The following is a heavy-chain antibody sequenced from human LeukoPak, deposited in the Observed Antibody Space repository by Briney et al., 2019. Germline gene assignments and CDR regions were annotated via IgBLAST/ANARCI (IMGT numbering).Heavy chain of an antibody. CDR3: ARDGRCGGDCYAS. D-gene: IGHD2-21*02. Sequence: SGGSLRLSCAASGFSFSSYTMNWVRQAPGKGLEWVSIISSSSTYIYYADSVKGRFTISRDNAKNALYLQMNSLRVEDTAVYYCARDGRCGGDCYASWGQGTLVTVSS. CDR2: ISSSSTYI. CDR1: GFSFSSYT. V-gene: IGHV3-21*01. J-gene: IGHJ4*02.